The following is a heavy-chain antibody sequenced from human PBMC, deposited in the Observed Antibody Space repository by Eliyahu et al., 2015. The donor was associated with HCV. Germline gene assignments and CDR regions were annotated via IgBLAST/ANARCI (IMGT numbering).Heavy chain of an antibody. CDR3: ARAYSSGWSGYYYYGMDV. CDR2: IKQDGSEK. D-gene: IGHD6-19*01. Sequence: EVQLVESGGGLVQPGGSLRLSCAASGFTFSSYWRSWVRQAPGKGLEWVANIKQDGSEKYYVDSVKGRFTISRDNAKNSLYLQMNSLRAEDTAVYYCARAYSSGWSGYYYYGMDVWGQGTTVTVSS. CDR1: GFTFSSYW. J-gene: IGHJ6*02. V-gene: IGHV3-7*01.